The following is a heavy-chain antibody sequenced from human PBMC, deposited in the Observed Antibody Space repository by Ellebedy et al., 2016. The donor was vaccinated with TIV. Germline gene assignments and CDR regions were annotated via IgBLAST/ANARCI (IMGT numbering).Heavy chain of an antibody. CDR2: ITPFNGNT. V-gene: IGHV1-45*02. Sequence: SVKVSCXASGNTFTYRYLHWVRQAPGQALEWMGWITPFNGNTNYAQKFQDRVTITSDRSMSTAYMELSSLRSEDTAMYYCTCNLGAERYYGMDVWGQGTTVTVSS. J-gene: IGHJ6*02. CDR3: TCNLGAERYYGMDV. D-gene: IGHD5-24*01. CDR1: GNTFTYRY.